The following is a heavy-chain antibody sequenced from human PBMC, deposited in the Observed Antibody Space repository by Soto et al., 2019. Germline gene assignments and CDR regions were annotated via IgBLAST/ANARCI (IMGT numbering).Heavy chain of an antibody. CDR1: VFTFSSYW. CDR3: ARVGRVGATSGYGPFDY. Sequence: GGSLRLSCAASVFTFSSYWMHWVRQAPGKGLVWVSRINSDGSSTSYADSVKGRFTISRDNAKNTLYLQMNSLRAEDTAVYYCARVGRVGATSGYGPFDYWGQGTLVTVSS. CDR2: INSDGSST. D-gene: IGHD1-26*01. J-gene: IGHJ4*02. V-gene: IGHV3-74*01.